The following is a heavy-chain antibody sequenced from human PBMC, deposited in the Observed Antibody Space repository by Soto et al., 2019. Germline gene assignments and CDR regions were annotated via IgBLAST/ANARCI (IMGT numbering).Heavy chain of an antibody. Sequence: QVQLQESGPGLVKPSQTLSLTCTVSGGSISSGGHYWSWIRQHPGKGLEWIGYIYYSGSTYYNPSLKSRVTISVDTSKNQFSLKLSSVTAADTAVYYCARGGTGFGALGLWFDPWGQGTLVTVSS. D-gene: IGHD3-10*01. J-gene: IGHJ5*02. V-gene: IGHV4-31*03. CDR2: IYYSGST. CDR3: ARGGTGFGALGLWFDP. CDR1: GGSISSGGHY.